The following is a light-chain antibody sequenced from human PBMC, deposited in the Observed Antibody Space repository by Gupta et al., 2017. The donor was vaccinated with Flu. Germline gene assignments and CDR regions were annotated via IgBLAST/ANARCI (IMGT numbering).Light chain of an antibody. CDR3: QQSDSNFIT. CDR2: AAS. J-gene: IGKJ4*01. V-gene: IGKV1-39*01. Sequence: DTQITQFPSSLSASVGDRVTITCSASQRVFNYLNWYQQKPGKAPKFLIYAASSLQSGVPARFSGSRSGTXFTLTIXVLQPEDSATYYCQQSDSNFITFGXGTKVEIK. CDR1: QRVFNY.